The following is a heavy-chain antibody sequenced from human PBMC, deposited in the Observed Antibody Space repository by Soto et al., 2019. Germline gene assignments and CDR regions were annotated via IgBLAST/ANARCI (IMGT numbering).Heavy chain of an antibody. CDR3: AREGGKNYDSSGYIRGNYYYYGMDV. J-gene: IGHJ6*02. Sequence: SVKVSCKASGGTFSNHAINWVRQAPGQGLEWIGEIIPMFDTTYYAQNFQGRVTITADESTSTAYMDLSSLRSEDTAVYYCAREGGKNYDSSGYIRGNYYYYGMDVWGQGTTVTVSS. V-gene: IGHV1-69*13. CDR1: GGTFSNHA. D-gene: IGHD3-22*01. CDR2: IIPMFDTT.